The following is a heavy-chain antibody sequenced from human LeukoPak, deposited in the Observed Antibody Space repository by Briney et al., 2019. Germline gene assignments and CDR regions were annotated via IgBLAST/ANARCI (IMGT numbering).Heavy chain of an antibody. D-gene: IGHD6-13*01. CDR3: ARGEYSSSWPSDY. J-gene: IGHJ4*02. CDR2: IYYSGST. CDR1: GGSISSYY. Sequence: SETLSLTCTVSGGSISSYYWSWIRQPPGKGLEWIGYIYYSGSTNYNPSLKSRVTISVDTSKNQFSLKLSSVTAADTAVYYCARGEYSSSWPSDYWGQGTLVTVSS. V-gene: IGHV4-59*01.